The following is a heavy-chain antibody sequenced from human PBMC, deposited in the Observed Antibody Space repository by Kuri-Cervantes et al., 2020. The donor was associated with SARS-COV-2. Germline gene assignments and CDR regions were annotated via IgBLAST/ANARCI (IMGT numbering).Heavy chain of an antibody. Sequence: GESLKISCAPSGFTFSIYAMNWVRQGPRKGLEWVSVINGSGVGTYYAESVQGRFTISRDNSKNTLYLQMHSLRVEDTAVYYCAKLGYYYDNNGYRDIDGFDIWGQGTMVTVSS. CDR3: AKLGYYYDNNGYRDIDGFDI. V-gene: IGHV3-23*01. D-gene: IGHD3-22*01. J-gene: IGHJ3*02. CDR1: GFTFSIYA. CDR2: INGSGVGT.